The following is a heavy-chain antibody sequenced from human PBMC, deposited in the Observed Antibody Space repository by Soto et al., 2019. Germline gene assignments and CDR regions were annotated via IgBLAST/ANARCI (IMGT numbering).Heavy chain of an antibody. CDR2: FDPEDGET. CDR1: GYTLTELS. V-gene: IGHV1-24*01. J-gene: IGHJ4*02. D-gene: IGHD3-16*02. Sequence: GASVKVSCKVSGYTLTELSMHWVRQAPGKGLEWMGGFDPEDGETIYAQKFQGRVTMTEDTSTDTAYMELSSLRSEDTAVYYCATVKHYDYIWGSYRSYYFAYWGQGTLVTVSS. CDR3: ATVKHYDYIWGSYRSYYFAY.